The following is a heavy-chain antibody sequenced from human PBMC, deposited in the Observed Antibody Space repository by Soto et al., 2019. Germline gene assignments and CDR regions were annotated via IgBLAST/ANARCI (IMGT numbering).Heavy chain of an antibody. CDR2: ISYDGSNK. CDR1: GFTFSSYA. CDR3: ARGLIAVAARGDAFDI. Sequence: ESGGGVVQPGRSLRLSCAASGFTFSSYAMHWVRQAPGKGLEWVAVISYDGSNKYYADSVKGRFTISRDNSKNTLYLQMNSLRAEDTAVYYCARGLIAVAARGDAFDIWGQGTMVTVSS. V-gene: IGHV3-30-3*01. J-gene: IGHJ3*02. D-gene: IGHD6-19*01.